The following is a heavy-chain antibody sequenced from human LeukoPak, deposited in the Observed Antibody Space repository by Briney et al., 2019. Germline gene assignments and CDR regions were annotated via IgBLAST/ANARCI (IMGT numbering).Heavy chain of an antibody. J-gene: IGHJ6*03. CDR1: GFTFSNYA. V-gene: IGHV3-23*01. D-gene: IGHD2-2*01. CDR2: ISGSDGST. CDR3: AKGRSSTSYYYMDV. Sequence: PGGSLRLSCAASGFTFSNYAMSWVRQAPGKGLEWVSAISGSDGSTYYADSVKGRFTISRDNSKNTLYLQMNSLRAEDTAVYYCAKGRSSTSYYYMDVWGKGTTVTVSS.